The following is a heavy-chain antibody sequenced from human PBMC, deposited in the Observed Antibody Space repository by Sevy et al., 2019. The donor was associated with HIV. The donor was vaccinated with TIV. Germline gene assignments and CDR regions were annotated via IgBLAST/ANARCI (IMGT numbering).Heavy chain of an antibody. V-gene: IGHV1-18*04. CDR3: ARDLLWFGELLHYFDY. CDR2: ISAYNGNT. Sequence: ASVKVSCKASGYTFTSYGISWVRQAPGQGLEWMGWISAYNGNTNYAQKLQGRVTMTTDTSTSTAYMELGSLRSDDTAVYYCARDLLWFGELLHYFDYWGQGTLVTVSS. J-gene: IGHJ4*02. CDR1: GYTFTSYG. D-gene: IGHD3-10*01.